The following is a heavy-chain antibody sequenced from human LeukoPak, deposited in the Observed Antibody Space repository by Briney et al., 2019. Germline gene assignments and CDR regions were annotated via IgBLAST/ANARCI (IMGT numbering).Heavy chain of an antibody. CDR1: GRSIINTSYF. V-gene: IGHV4-39*01. CDR2: LHHSGTN. CDR3: VRPSVLQIVGDPDY. Sequence: TSSETLSLTCSVSGRSIINTSYFWGWIRQPPGKGLEWIGSLHHSGTNSYNPSLKSRVTMSVDTSRNELFLTLTSVTAADTAIYYCVRPSVLQIVGDPDYWGQGTLVTVSS. D-gene: IGHD1-26*01. J-gene: IGHJ4*02.